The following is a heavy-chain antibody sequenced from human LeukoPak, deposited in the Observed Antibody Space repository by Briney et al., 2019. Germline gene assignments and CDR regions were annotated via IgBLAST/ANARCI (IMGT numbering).Heavy chain of an antibody. CDR2: ISGSGGST. Sequence: GGSLRRYCAASRFTFSSYAMSWVRQAPGQGLEWVSTISGSGGSTYYADSVEGRFTMSRDNSKNTLYLQMNSLRAEDTAVYYCANHYGGNSVGAFDIWGQGTMVTVSS. V-gene: IGHV3-23*01. D-gene: IGHD4-23*01. CDR1: RFTFSSYA. J-gene: IGHJ3*02. CDR3: ANHYGGNSVGAFDI.